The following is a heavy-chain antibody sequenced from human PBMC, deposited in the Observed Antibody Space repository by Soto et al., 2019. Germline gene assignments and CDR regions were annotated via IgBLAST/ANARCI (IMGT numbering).Heavy chain of an antibody. Sequence: EVQLVESGGGLVQPGGSLRLSCAAFGFTYNSYDMHWVRQVTGKGLEWVSSMGGAGAREYADSVKGRFIISRDNAKNSLYLQMDSLRAGDTAVYYCTRAAFGDGIDLWGQGTPVTVSS. CDR1: GFTYNSYD. V-gene: IGHV3-13*01. CDR2: MGGAGAR. CDR3: TRAAFGDGIDL. J-gene: IGHJ6*02. D-gene: IGHD3-10*01.